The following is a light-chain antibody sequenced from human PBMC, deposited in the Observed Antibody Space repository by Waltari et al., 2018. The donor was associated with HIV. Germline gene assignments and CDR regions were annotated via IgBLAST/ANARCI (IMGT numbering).Light chain of an antibody. Sequence: QAVVTQEPSVTVSPGGTVTLTCGSSTGPVTSRHYPYWFQQKPGQAPPTLMYDADTKLSWPPVRFSGSLLGGKAALTLSGAQPADEADYYCLLSYDGVWVFGGGTKLTVL. CDR3: LLSYDGVWV. J-gene: IGLJ3*02. CDR1: TGPVTSRHY. V-gene: IGLV7-46*01. CDR2: DAD.